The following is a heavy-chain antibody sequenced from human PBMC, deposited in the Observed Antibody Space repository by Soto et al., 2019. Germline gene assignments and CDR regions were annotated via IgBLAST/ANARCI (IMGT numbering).Heavy chain of an antibody. V-gene: IGHV3-23*01. CDR1: GFTFSSYA. D-gene: IGHD3-10*01. CDR2: ISGSGGST. CDR3: RVDGSGSYHYYYYGMDV. J-gene: IGHJ6*02. Sequence: PGGSLRLSCAASGFTFSSYAMSWVRQAPGKGLEWVSAISGSGGSTYYADSVKGRFTISRDNSKNTLYLQMNSLRAEDTAVYYCRVDGSGSYHYYYYGMDVWGQGTTVTVSS.